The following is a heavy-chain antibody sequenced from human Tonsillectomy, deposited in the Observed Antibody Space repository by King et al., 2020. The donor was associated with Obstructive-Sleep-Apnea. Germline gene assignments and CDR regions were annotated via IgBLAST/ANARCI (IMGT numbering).Heavy chain of an antibody. V-gene: IGHV4-39*07. CDR3: ARDLWFGEVLGGPSGY. D-gene: IGHD3-10*01. J-gene: IGHJ4*02. CDR2: IYYTGST. Sequence: QLQESGPRLVKPSETLSLTCTVSGGSICSRIYYWGWVRQPPGKGLEWIGTIYYTGSTYYNPSLKSRVTISVDTSKNQFSLKLSFVTAADTAVYYCARDLWFGEVLGGPSGYWGQGTLVTVSS. CDR1: GGSICSRIYY.